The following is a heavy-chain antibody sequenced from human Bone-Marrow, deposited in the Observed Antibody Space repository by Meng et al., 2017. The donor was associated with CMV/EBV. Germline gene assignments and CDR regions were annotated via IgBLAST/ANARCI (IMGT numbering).Heavy chain of an antibody. CDR1: GFTFSNYW. CDR3: ARDLSRTMDV. Sequence: GGSLRLSCAASGFTFSNYWMHWVRQVPGKGLVWVSRIDNDGSVTDYADSVKGRFTISRDNAKSTLYLQMNSLRAEDTAVYYCARDLSRTMDVWGQGTTITVSS. CDR2: IDNDGSVT. J-gene: IGHJ6*02. V-gene: IGHV3-74*01. D-gene: IGHD1-14*01.